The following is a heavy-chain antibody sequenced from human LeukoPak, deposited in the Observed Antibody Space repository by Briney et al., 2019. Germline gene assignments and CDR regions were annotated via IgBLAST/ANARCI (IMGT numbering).Heavy chain of an antibody. CDR2: ITSKTDGGPT. V-gene: IGHV3-15*01. CDR3: TTDLRYFDRTGFAFDV. D-gene: IGHD3-9*01. CDR1: GFTFSNAW. J-gene: IGHJ3*01. Sequence: GGSLRLSCAASGFTFSNAWMSWVRQAPGKGLEWVGRITSKTDGGPTDYVAPVKGRFTISRDDAKNTLYLQMNSLKTDDSAGYYCTTDLRYFDRTGFAFDVWGQGTLVTVSS.